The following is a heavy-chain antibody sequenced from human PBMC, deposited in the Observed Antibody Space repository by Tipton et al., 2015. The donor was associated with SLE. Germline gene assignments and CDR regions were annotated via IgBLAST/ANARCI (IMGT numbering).Heavy chain of an antibody. J-gene: IGHJ6*02. D-gene: IGHD6-19*01. Sequence: SLRLSCAASGFTFHNYLMHWVRQAPGKGLVWVSRLSTDGSVTTYPDSVKGRITISRDNAKNTLYLQMRSLRVEDTGIYYCARAPTISVAGTTDPFGMDVWGPGTRVTVSS. V-gene: IGHV3-74*01. CDR1: GFTFHNYL. CDR2: LSTDGSVT. CDR3: ARAPTISVAGTTDPFGMDV.